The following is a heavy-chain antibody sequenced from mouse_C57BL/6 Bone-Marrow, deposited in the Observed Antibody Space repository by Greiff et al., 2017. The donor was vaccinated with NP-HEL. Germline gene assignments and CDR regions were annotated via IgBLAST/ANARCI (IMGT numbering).Heavy chain of an antibody. J-gene: IGHJ4*01. D-gene: IGHD3-3*01. CDR3: VREGPYYYAMDY. CDR2: IHPNSGST. V-gene: IGHV1-64*01. CDR1: GYTFTSYW. Sequence: QVQLQQPGAELVKPGASVKLSCKASGYTFTSYWMHWVKQRPGQGLEWIGMIHPNSGSTNYNEKFKSKATLTVDKSSSTAYMQLSSLTSEDSAVYDCVREGPYYYAMDYWGQGTSVTVSS.